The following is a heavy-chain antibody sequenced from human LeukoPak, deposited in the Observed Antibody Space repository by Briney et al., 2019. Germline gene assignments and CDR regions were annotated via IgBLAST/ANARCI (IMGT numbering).Heavy chain of an antibody. J-gene: IGHJ3*02. Sequence: SETLSLTCTVSTGSVSSGTYYWSWIRQPPGKGLEWIGYMYYNGSTNYNPSLKSRVTMPVDTSKKRFSLRLSSVTAADTAMYYCARAPRVTMIIVTPGAFDMWGQGTMVTVSS. D-gene: IGHD3-22*01. CDR1: TGSVSSGTYY. CDR3: ARAPRVTMIIVTPGAFDM. CDR2: MYYNGST. V-gene: IGHV4-61*01.